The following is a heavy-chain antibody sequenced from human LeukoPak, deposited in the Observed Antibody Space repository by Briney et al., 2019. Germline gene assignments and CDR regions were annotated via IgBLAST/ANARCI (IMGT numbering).Heavy chain of an antibody. J-gene: IGHJ4*02. CDR2: TRNKANSYTT. CDR3: AIRITMVRGVRDY. D-gene: IGHD3-10*01. V-gene: IGHV3-72*01. CDR1: GFTFSDHY. Sequence: GGSLRLSCAASGFTFSDHYMDWVRQAPGKGLEWVGRTRNKANSYTTEYAASVKGRFTISRDDSKNSLYLQMNSLKTEDTAVYYCAIRITMVRGVRDYWGQGTLVTVSS.